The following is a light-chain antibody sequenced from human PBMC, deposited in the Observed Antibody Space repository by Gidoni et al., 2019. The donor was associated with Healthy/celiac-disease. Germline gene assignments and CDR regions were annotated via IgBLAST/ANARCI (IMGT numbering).Light chain of an antibody. CDR1: QSISSY. V-gene: IGKV1-39*01. Sequence: DIQMTQSPSSLSASVGDRVTITCRASQSISSYLNWYQQKPGKAPKPLIYAASSLQSGVPSRFSGSGSGTDFTLTISSLQPEDFATYYCQQGYSTPYTFGQRTKLEIK. J-gene: IGKJ2*01. CDR2: AAS. CDR3: QQGYSTPYT.